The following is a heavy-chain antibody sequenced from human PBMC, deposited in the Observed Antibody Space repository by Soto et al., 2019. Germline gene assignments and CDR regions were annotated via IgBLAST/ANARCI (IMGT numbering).Heavy chain of an antibody. CDR1: GYSFTSYW. CDR3: ARPGRVGPAAHYYGMDV. J-gene: IGHJ6*02. Sequence: ESLKISCKGSGYSFTSYWIGWVRQMPGKGLEWMGIIYPGDSDTRYSPSFQGQVTISADKSISTAYLQWSSLKASDTAMYYCARPGRVGPAAHYYGMDVWGQGTTVTVSS. V-gene: IGHV5-51*01. CDR2: IYPGDSDT. D-gene: IGHD2-2*01.